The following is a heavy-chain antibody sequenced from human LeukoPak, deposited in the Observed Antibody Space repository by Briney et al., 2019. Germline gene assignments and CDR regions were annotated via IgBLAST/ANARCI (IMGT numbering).Heavy chain of an antibody. Sequence: GESLKISCKASGYIFTNYWIGWVRQTPGKGLEWMAIIYPANSDTRYSPSFQGQVTISADKSISTAYLQWSSLKASDTAVYYCARPACSSTSCYLYFQYWGQGTLVTVSS. CDR3: ARPACSSTSCYLYFQY. V-gene: IGHV5-51*01. CDR1: GYIFTNYW. D-gene: IGHD2-2*01. CDR2: IYPANSDT. J-gene: IGHJ1*01.